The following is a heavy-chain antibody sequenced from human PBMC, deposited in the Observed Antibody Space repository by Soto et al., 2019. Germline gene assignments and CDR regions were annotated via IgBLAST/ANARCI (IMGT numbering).Heavy chain of an antibody. Sequence: PSETLSLTCIVSGDSISSSDYYWGWIRQPPGKGLEWIGSVYYSGITYYSPSLKSRITISVDTSKNQLSLKLSSVTAADTALYYCARHIPHDKNWFDPWGQGTLVTVSS. J-gene: IGHJ5*02. D-gene: IGHD1-1*01. V-gene: IGHV4-39*01. CDR1: GDSISSSDYY. CDR3: ARHIPHDKNWFDP. CDR2: VYYSGIT.